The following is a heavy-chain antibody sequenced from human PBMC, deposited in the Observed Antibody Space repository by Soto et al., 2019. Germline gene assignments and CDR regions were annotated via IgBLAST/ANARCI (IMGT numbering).Heavy chain of an antibody. Sequence: PGGSLRLSCAASGFTFSSYVMHWVRQAPGKGLEWVAVISYDGSNKYYADSVKGRFTISRDNSKNTLYLQMNSLRAEDTAVYYCAKDTAEPRTYYDFWGGYRKPSWFDPWGQGTLVTVSS. CDR3: AKDTAEPRTYYDFWGGYRKPSWFDP. J-gene: IGHJ5*02. CDR1: GFTFSSYV. V-gene: IGHV3-30*18. D-gene: IGHD3-3*01. CDR2: ISYDGSNK.